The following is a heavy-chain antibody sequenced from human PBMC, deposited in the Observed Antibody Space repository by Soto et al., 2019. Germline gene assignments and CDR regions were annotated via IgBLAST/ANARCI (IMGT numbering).Heavy chain of an antibody. CDR2: IYYSGST. D-gene: IGHD6-13*01. Sequence: KTSDTLSLTCTVSGGCISSYYWSWIRQPPGKGLEWIGYIYYSGSTNYNPSLKSRVTISVDTSKNQFSLKLSSVTAADTAVYYCARSSSWSNWFDPWGQGTLVTVSS. CDR1: GGCISSYY. CDR3: ARSSSWSNWFDP. V-gene: IGHV4-59*07. J-gene: IGHJ5*02.